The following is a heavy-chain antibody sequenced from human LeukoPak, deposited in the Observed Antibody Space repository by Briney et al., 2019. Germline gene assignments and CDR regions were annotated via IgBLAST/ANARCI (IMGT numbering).Heavy chain of an antibody. J-gene: IGHJ6*03. CDR1: GFSFSTYG. Sequence: GRSLRLSCTASGFSFSTYGMEWVRQAPGKGLEWVAVISYDGNNKNYADSVKGRFTISRDNSKNTLYLQMNSLRGEDTAVYYCAKARDYYYMDVWGKGTTVTVSS. V-gene: IGHV3-30*18. CDR2: ISYDGNNK. CDR3: AKARDYYYMDV.